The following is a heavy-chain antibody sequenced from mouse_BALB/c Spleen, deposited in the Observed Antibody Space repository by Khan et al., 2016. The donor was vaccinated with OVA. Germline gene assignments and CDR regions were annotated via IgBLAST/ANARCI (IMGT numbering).Heavy chain of an antibody. Sequence: VQLQESGPGLVAPSQSLSITCTISGFSLTTYGVHWVRQPPGKGLEWLVVIWTDGTTNYNSALKSRLTITKDNSQRQVFLKMNSLQIDNTAIYFCARQPYYHYNIKDYWGQGTSVTVSS. D-gene: IGHD1-1*02. CDR1: GFSLTTYG. CDR2: IWTDGTT. J-gene: IGHJ4*01. CDR3: ARQPYYHYNIKDY. V-gene: IGHV2-6-1*01.